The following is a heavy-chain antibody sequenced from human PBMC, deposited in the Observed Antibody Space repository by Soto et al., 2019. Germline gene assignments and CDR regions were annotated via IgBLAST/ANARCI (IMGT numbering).Heavy chain of an antibody. V-gene: IGHV3-15*01. D-gene: IGHD2-8*01. CDR2: IKSKTDGGTT. CDR1: GFTFSNAW. Sequence: LRLSCAASGFTFSNAWMSWVRQAPGKGLEWVGRIKSKTDGGTTDYAAPVKGRFTISRDDSKNTLYLQMNSLKTEDTAVYYCTTGYCTNGVCYISGDYYYYGMDVWGQGTTVTVSS. CDR3: TTGYCTNGVCYISGDYYYYGMDV. J-gene: IGHJ6*02.